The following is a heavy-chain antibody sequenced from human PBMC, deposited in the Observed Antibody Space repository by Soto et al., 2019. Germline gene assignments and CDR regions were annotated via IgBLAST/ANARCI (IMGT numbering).Heavy chain of an antibody. V-gene: IGHV1-18*01. CDR1: GYTFTSYG. D-gene: IGHD1-1*01. Sequence: QVHLVQSGAEVKKPGASVKVSCKASGYTFTSYGITWVRQAPGQGLEWMGWISAHNGNTDYAQKLQGRVIVTRDASTSTAYMELRSMISDDTGVYYCERGRYGDYWGQGALVTVSS. CDR3: ERGRYGDY. CDR2: ISAHNGNT. J-gene: IGHJ4*02.